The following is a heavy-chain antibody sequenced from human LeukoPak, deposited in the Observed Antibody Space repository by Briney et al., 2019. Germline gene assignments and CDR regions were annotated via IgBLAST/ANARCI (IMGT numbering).Heavy chain of an antibody. Sequence: SETLSLTCAIYGGSFSGYYWSWIRRPPGKGLEWIGEINHSGSTNYNPSLKSRVTISVDTSKNQFSLKLSSVTAADTAVYYCARTHYYMDVWGKGTTVAVSS. CDR3: ARTHYYMDV. CDR2: INHSGST. CDR1: GGSFSGYY. V-gene: IGHV4-34*01. J-gene: IGHJ6*03.